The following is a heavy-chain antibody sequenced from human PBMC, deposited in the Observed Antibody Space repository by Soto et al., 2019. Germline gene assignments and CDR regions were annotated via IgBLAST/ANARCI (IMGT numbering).Heavy chain of an antibody. CDR2: ISYDGSNK. D-gene: IGHD3-22*01. V-gene: IGHV3-30-3*01. Sequence: GGSLRLSCAASGFTFSSYAMHWVRQAPGKGLEWVAVISYDGSNKYYADSVKGRFTISRDNSKNTLYLQMNSLRAEDTAVYYCARDNHDSYYYYYYGMDVWGQGTTVTVSS. J-gene: IGHJ6*02. CDR1: GFTFSSYA. CDR3: ARDNHDSYYYYYYGMDV.